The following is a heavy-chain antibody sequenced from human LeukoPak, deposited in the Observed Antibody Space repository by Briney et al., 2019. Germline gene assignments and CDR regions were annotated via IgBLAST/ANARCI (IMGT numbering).Heavy chain of an antibody. CDR1: GGSISSSSYY. Sequence: SETLSLTCTVSGGSISSSSYYWARIRQPPGRGLEWVGTIYYSGSTNYNPSLKSRLTISVDTSKNQFSLRLSSVTAADSAVYYCVRQSGFSMIVVVFDYWGQGTLVTVSS. J-gene: IGHJ4*02. V-gene: IGHV4-39*01. CDR3: VRQSGFSMIVVVFDY. D-gene: IGHD3-22*01. CDR2: IYYSGST.